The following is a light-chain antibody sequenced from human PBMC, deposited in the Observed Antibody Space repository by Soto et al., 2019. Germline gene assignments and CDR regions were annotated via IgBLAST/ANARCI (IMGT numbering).Light chain of an antibody. Sequence: EIVLTQSPAILSLSPGERATLSCRARQDIINYLAWYQQTPGQPPRLLISQSSNRATGIPARFRGSGSGTEFTLTISSLEPEDFAVYYCQQRSGMPYTFGQGTKLEIK. V-gene: IGKV3D-11*01. CDR2: QSS. CDR1: QDIINY. CDR3: QQRSGMPYT. J-gene: IGKJ2*01.